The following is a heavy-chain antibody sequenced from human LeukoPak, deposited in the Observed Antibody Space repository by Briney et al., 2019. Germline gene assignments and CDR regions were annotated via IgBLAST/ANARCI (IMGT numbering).Heavy chain of an antibody. CDR2: ISSSGSTI. J-gene: IGHJ4*02. CDR3: ARVQRGIAVALDY. CDR1: GFTFSSYE. V-gene: IGHV3-48*03. D-gene: IGHD6-19*01. Sequence: GGSLRLSCVASGFTFSSYEMTWVRQAPGKGLEWLSYISSSGSTIYYADSVKGRFTISRDNVKNLLYLQMNSLRAEDTAVYYCARVQRGIAVALDYWGQGTLVTVSS.